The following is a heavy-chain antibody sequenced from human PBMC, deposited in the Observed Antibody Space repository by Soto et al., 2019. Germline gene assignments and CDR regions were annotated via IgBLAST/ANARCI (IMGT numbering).Heavy chain of an antibody. Sequence: SETLSLTCTVSGGSISSGDYYWSWIRQPPGKGLEWIGYIYYSGSTYYNPSLKSRVTISVDTSKNQFSLKLSSVTAADTAVYYCARDSWGYSKAWFDPWGQGTLVTVSS. CDR3: ARDSWGYSKAWFDP. CDR1: GGSISSGDYY. J-gene: IGHJ5*02. D-gene: IGHD4-4*01. V-gene: IGHV4-30-4*01. CDR2: IYYSGST.